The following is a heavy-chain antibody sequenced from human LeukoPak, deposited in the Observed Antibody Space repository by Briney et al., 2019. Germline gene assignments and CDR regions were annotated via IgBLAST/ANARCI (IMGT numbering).Heavy chain of an antibody. J-gene: IGHJ5*02. D-gene: IGHD4-17*01. CDR3: ARATTYGDYISSWFDL. CDR2: INSDGYTT. CDR1: GFTLRSFW. Sequence: PGGSLRLSCAASGFTLRSFWMHWVRQVPGKGLMWVSCINSDGYTTTYADSVKGRFTISRDNAKSTLYLQMNSLRAEDTAVYYCARATTYGDYISSWFDLWGQGTLVTVSS. V-gene: IGHV3-74*01.